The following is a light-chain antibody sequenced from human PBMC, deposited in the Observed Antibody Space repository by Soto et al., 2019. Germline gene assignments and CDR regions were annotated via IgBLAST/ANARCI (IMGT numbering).Light chain of an antibody. Sequence: EIVLTQSPCTLSLSPGERATLSCRASQSVNSNYLAWYQQKPGQAPRLLIYGASSRATGIPDRFSGSGSGTDFTLAISRLEPEDFAVYYCQQYGDSRTFGQGTKVEIK. J-gene: IGKJ1*01. CDR1: QSVNSNY. CDR2: GAS. CDR3: QQYGDSRT. V-gene: IGKV3-20*01.